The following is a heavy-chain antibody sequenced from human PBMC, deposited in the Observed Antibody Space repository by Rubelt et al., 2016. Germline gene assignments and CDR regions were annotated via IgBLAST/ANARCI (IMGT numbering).Heavy chain of an antibody. D-gene: IGHD4-17*01. CDR3: ARHAFIVTTGSFWDY. CDR2: IDYSGST. J-gene: IGHJ4*02. Sequence: QLQLQESGPGLVQPSETLSLTCTISGDSISSNSFYWGWIRQPPGKGLEWIGSIDYSGSTYSNPSLRSRVPMSVDTSKNQFSRKLSSVTAADTAVYYCARHAFIVTTGSFWDYWGQGTLITVSS. V-gene: IGHV4-39*01. CDR1: GDSISSNSFY.